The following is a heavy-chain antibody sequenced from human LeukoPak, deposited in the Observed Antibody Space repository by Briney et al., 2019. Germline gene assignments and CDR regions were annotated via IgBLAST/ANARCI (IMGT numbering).Heavy chain of an antibody. V-gene: IGHV1-2*02. CDR1: GYTFTGYY. CDR2: INPNYGGT. CDR3: ARDSSSWGSLNYFDP. Sequence: GASVKVSCKASGYTFTGYYMHWVRQAPGQGLEWMGWINPNYGGTNYAQKFQGRVTMTRDTSISTAYMELSRLRSDDTAVYYCARDSSSWGSLNYFDPWGQGTLVTVSS. D-gene: IGHD6-13*01. J-gene: IGHJ5*02.